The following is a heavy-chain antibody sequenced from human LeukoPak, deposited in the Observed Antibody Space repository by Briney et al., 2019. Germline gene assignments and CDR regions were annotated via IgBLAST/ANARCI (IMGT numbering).Heavy chain of an antibody. J-gene: IGHJ4*02. Sequence: GVSLRLSCAASGFTFGSYAMHWVRQAPGKGLEWVAVISYDGSNKYYADSVKGRFTISRDNSKNTLYLQMNSLRAEDTAVYYCAREPRYDNRLYYFDYWGQGTLVTVSS. CDR2: ISYDGSNK. CDR1: GFTFGSYA. CDR3: AREPRYDNRLYYFDY. V-gene: IGHV3-30*04. D-gene: IGHD3-9*01.